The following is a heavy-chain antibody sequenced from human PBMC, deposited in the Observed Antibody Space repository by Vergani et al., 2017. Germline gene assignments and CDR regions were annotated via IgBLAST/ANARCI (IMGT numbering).Heavy chain of an antibody. D-gene: IGHD6-19*01. CDR3: ARSLVAGKGGY. CDR1: GFTFSSYS. CDR2: ISSSSGSI. Sequence: EVQLVESGGGLVQPGGSLRLSCAASGFTFSSYSMNWVRQAPGKGLEWVSYISSSSGSIYYADSVKGRFTISRDNAKNSLYLQMNSLRAEDTAVYFCARSLVAGKGGYWGQGTRVAVSS. J-gene: IGHJ4*02. V-gene: IGHV3-48*01.